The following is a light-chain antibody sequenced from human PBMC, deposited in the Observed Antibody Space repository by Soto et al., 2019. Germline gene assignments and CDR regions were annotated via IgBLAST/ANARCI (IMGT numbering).Light chain of an antibody. CDR2: AAA. V-gene: IGKV1-39*01. Sequence: DIQMTQSPSSLSASVGDSVTIICRASQSISRYLNWYQQRPGKVPKVLIYAAASLQSGVPPRFTGSGAGTEFTLTISGLQPEDVATYYCQQSYITPDTFGQGTKLDIE. CDR3: QQSYITPDT. J-gene: IGKJ2*01. CDR1: QSISRY.